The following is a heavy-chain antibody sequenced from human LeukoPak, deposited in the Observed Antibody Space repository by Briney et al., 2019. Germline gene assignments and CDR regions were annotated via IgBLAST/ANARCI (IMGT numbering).Heavy chain of an antibody. V-gene: IGHV3-7*05. J-gene: IGHJ4*02. CDR1: GITFGSYW. CDR2: IKPDGSEK. D-gene: IGHD6-19*01. CDR3: ARGRMAVAGSYEY. Sequence: PGWSLRLSCAASGITFGSYWMTWVRQAPGKGLECVANIKPDGSEKHYVDSVEGRFTISRDNAKNSIFLEMNSLRAEDTAVYYCARGRMAVAGSYEYWGQGTLVTVSS.